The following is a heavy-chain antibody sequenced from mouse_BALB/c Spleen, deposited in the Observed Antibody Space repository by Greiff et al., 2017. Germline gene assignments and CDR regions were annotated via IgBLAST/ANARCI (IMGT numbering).Heavy chain of an antibody. V-gene: IGHV1-77*01. CDR3: ARDGGSSGYGYAMDY. Sequence: QVQLQQSGAELARPGASVKLSCKASGYTFTDYYINWVKQRTGQGLEWIGEISPGSGNTYYNEKFKGKATLTADKSSSTAYMQLSSLTSEDSAVYFCARDGGSSGYGYAMDYWGQGTSVTVSS. CDR1: GYTFTDYY. D-gene: IGHD1-1*01. J-gene: IGHJ4*01. CDR2: ISPGSGNT.